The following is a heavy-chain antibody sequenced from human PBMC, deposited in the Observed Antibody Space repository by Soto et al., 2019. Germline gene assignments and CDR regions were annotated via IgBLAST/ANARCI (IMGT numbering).Heavy chain of an antibody. CDR3: AKGAIGRLDY. D-gene: IGHD1-26*01. Sequence: DVQLLDSGGGLVQPGKSLRLSCAASGFIFSNYAMSWVRQAPGKGLEWVSTIRGSGVTTFYADSARGRFTISRDNSKNTLSLQMNSLTAADTAIYYCAKGAIGRLDYWGQGTLVTVSS. CDR2: IRGSGVTT. CDR1: GFIFSNYA. J-gene: IGHJ4*02. V-gene: IGHV3-23*01.